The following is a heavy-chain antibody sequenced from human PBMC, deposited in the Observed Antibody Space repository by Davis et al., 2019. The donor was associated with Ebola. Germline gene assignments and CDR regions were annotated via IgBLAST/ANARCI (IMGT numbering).Heavy chain of an antibody. CDR3: ARRWFPPYCGGDCYSEDDYFDY. D-gene: IGHD2-21*02. CDR2: IYPGDSDT. Sequence: GESLKISCKGSGYSFTSYWIGWVRQMPGKGLEWMGIIYPGDSDTRYSPSFQGQVTISADKSISTAYLQWSSLKASDTAMYYCARRWFPPYCGGDCYSEDDYFDYWGQGTLVTGSS. V-gene: IGHV5-51*01. J-gene: IGHJ4*02. CDR1: GYSFTSYW.